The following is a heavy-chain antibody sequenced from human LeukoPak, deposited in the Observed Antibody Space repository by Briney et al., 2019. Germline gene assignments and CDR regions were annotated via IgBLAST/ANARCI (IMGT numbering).Heavy chain of an antibody. CDR1: GFTLSNYW. V-gene: IGHV3-7*01. Sequence: GGSLRLSCAASGFTLSNYWMSWVCPAPGKGLEWVANINQDGSEKYYVDSVKGRFAISRDNAKNSLYLQMNSLRAEDTAVYYCARYGNGAWLAHYSFDMWGQGTMVTVSS. CDR2: INQDGSEK. D-gene: IGHD6-19*01. CDR3: ARYGNGAWLAHYSFDM. J-gene: IGHJ3*02.